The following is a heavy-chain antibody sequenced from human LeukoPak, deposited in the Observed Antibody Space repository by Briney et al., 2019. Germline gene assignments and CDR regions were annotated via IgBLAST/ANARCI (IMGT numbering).Heavy chain of an antibody. J-gene: IGHJ3*02. CDR2: IIPIFGTA. CDR3: AITTAAAGTRDAFDI. Sequence: GASVKASCKASGGTFSSYAISWVRQAPGQGLEWMGGIIPIFGTANYAQKFQGRVTMTEDTSTDTAYMELSSLRSEDTAVYYCAITTAAAGTRDAFDIWGQGTMVTVSS. D-gene: IGHD6-13*01. V-gene: IGHV1-69*06. CDR1: GGTFSSYA.